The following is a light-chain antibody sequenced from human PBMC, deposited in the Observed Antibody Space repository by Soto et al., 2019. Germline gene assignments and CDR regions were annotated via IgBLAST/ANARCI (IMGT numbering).Light chain of an antibody. J-gene: IGKJ2*01. Sequence: EIVLTQSPGTLSLSPGERATLSCRASRSVSSTYLAWYQQKPGQAPRLLIYGASSRATGIPVRFSGSGSGTDFTLTISRLEPEDFAVYYFQQYGRSPPYTFGQGTKLEIK. V-gene: IGKV3-20*01. CDR1: RSVSSTY. CDR3: QQYGRSPPYT. CDR2: GAS.